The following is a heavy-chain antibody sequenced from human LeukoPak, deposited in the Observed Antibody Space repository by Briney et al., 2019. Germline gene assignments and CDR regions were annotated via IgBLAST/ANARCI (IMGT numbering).Heavy chain of an antibody. CDR2: INPTGGST. CDR1: GYTFTRYF. Sequence: ASVKVSCTASGYTFTRYFMHWVRQAPGQGLEWMGMINPTGGSTRYAQKFQGRVTMTSDTSTSTVSLHLSSLIFEDTAVYYCAREGTHCSTTSCHLSAVFYYGMDVWGQGTTVTVSS. J-gene: IGHJ6*02. D-gene: IGHD2-2*01. CDR3: AREGTHCSTTSCHLSAVFYYGMDV. V-gene: IGHV1-46*01.